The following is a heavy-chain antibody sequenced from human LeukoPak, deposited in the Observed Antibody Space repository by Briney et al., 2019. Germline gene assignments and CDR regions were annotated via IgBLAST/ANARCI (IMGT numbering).Heavy chain of an antibody. Sequence: GGSLRLSCAASGFTFSSYWMHWVRQAPGKGLVWVSRINSDGSSTSYADSVKGRFTISRDNAKNTLYLQMNSLRAEDTAVYYCAKLGLEMATIGYWGQGTLVTVSS. J-gene: IGHJ4*02. D-gene: IGHD5-24*01. V-gene: IGHV3-74*01. CDR2: INSDGSST. CDR3: AKLGLEMATIGY. CDR1: GFTFSSYW.